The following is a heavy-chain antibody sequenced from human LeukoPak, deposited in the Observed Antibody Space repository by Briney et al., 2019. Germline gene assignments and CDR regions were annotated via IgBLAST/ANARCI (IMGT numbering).Heavy chain of an antibody. J-gene: IGHJ4*02. D-gene: IGHD2-21*02. CDR2: INSDGSST. CDR3: ARVGGSSYCGGDCYHLGY. V-gene: IGHV3-74*01. Sequence: QPGGSLRLSCAASGFTFSSYWMSWVRQAPGKGLVWVSRINSDGSSTSYADSVKGRFTISRDNAKNTLYLQMNSLRAEDTAVYYCARVGGSSYCGGDCYHLGYWGQGTLVTVSS. CDR1: GFTFSSYW.